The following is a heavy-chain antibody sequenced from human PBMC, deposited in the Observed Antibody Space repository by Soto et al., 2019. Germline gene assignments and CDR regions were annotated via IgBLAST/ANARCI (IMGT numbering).Heavy chain of an antibody. J-gene: IGHJ3*02. Sequence: GASVKVSCKASGGTFSSYAISWVRQAPGQGLEWMGGIIPIFGTANYAQKFQGRVTITADESTSTAYMELSSLRSEDTAVYYCARPQDRSSSGYYWEAAFDIWGQGTMVTVSS. D-gene: IGHD3-22*01. CDR1: GGTFSSYA. CDR2: IIPIFGTA. CDR3: ARPQDRSSSGYYWEAAFDI. V-gene: IGHV1-69*13.